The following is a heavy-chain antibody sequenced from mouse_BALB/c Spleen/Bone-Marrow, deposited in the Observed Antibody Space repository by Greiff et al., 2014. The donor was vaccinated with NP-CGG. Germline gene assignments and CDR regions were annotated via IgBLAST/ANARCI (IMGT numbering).Heavy chain of an antibody. J-gene: IGHJ4*01. CDR2: IDPSDSYT. CDR3: ATARATSYAMDY. V-gene: IGHV1-69*02. Sequence: QVQLKESGAELLKTGALGKLSCKASGHTFTSYWVHWGKQRAGQGLEWIGEIDPSDSYTNYNQKFKGKATLTVDKSSSTAYMQLSSLTSEDSAVYYCATARATSYAMDYWGQGTSVTVSS. CDR1: GHTFTSYW. D-gene: IGHD3-1*01.